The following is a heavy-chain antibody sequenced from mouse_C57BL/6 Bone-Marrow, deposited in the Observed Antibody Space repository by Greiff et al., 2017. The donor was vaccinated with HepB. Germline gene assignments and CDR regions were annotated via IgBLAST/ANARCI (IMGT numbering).Heavy chain of an antibody. Sequence: EVMLVESGGGLVQPGGSMKLSCAASGFTFSDAWMDWVRQSPEKGLEWVAEIRTKADNTATHYAGSVKGRFTISRDESKSSVYLQMNSLRAEDTGIYYCTLIYYDYDEKDYFDYWGQGTTLTVSS. CDR2: IRTKADNTAT. V-gene: IGHV6-6*01. CDR3: TLIYYDYDEKDYFDY. D-gene: IGHD2-4*01. J-gene: IGHJ2*01. CDR1: GFTFSDAW.